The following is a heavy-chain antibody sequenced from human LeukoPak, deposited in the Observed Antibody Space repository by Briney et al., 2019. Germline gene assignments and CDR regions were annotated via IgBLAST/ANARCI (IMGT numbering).Heavy chain of an antibody. CDR2: IIPIFGTA. CDR1: GGTFSSYA. Sequence: SVKVSCKASGGTFSSYAISWVRQAPGQGLEWMGGIIPIFGTANYAQKFQGRVTITADESTSTAYMELSSLRSEDTAVYYCARGRDIVVVPAAKVPFDYWGQGTLVTVSS. J-gene: IGHJ4*02. V-gene: IGHV1-69*13. CDR3: ARGRDIVVVPAAKVPFDY. D-gene: IGHD2-2*01.